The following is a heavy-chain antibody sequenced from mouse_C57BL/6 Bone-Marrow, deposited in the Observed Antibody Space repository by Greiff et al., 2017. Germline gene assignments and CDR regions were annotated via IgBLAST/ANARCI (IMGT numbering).Heavy chain of an antibody. D-gene: IGHD2-4*01. V-gene: IGHV5-17*01. CDR1: GFTFSDYG. CDR3: AKTYEDDAWFAY. Sequence: EVKLMESGGGLVKPGGSLKLSCAASGFTFSDYGMHWVRQAPEKGLEWVAYISSGSSTIYYADPVKGRFTISRDHAKNTLFLQMTSLRSEDTAMYYCAKTYEDDAWFAYWGQGTLVTVSA. J-gene: IGHJ3*01. CDR2: ISSGSSTI.